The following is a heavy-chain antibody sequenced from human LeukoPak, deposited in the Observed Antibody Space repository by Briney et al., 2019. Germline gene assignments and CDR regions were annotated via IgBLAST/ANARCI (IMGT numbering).Heavy chain of an antibody. CDR2: IIPIFGIA. CDR1: VGTFSSYT. Sequence: SVKVSCKASVGTFSSYTISWLRQAPGQGLEWMGRIIPIFGIANYAQKFQRRVTITADKSTSTAYMALSSLRSEDTAVYYCASRPRRYYYDSSGNWGQGTLVTVSS. V-gene: IGHV1-69*02. D-gene: IGHD3-22*01. CDR3: ASRPRRYYYDSSGN. J-gene: IGHJ4*02.